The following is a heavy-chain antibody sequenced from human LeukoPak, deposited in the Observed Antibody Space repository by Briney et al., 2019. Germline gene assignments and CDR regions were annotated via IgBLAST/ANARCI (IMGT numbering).Heavy chain of an antibody. J-gene: IGHJ5*02. CDR3: ARRIRATVTTNWFDP. CDR2: IYYSGST. V-gene: IGHV4-39*07. D-gene: IGHD4-17*01. CDR1: GGSISSSSYY. Sequence: SETLSLTCTVSGGSISSSSYYWGWIRQPPGKGLEWIGSIYYSGSTYYNPSLKSRVTISVDTSKNQFSLKLSSVTAADTAVYYCARRIRATVTTNWFDPWGQGTLVTVSS.